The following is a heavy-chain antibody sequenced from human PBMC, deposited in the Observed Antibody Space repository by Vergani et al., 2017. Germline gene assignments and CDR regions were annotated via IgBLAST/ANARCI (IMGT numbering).Heavy chain of an antibody. CDR2: INSDGSST. J-gene: IGHJ4*02. Sequence: EVQLVETGGGLIQPGGSLRLSCAASGFTFSSYWMSWVRQAPGKGLVWVSRINSDGSSTSYADSVKGRFTISRDNAKNTLYLQMNSLRAEDTAVYYCARGKAYSGSYYVRYWGQGTLVTVSS. CDR1: GFTFSSYW. D-gene: IGHD1-26*01. V-gene: IGHV3-74*02. CDR3: ARGKAYSGSYYVRY.